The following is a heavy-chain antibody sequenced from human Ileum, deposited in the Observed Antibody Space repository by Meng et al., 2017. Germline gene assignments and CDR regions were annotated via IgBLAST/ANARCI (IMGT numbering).Heavy chain of an antibody. V-gene: IGHV3-30-3*01. J-gene: IGHJ4*02. CDR2: IAYDGSNK. CDR1: GFTFSTYD. Sequence: QVQLVESGGGVVQPGRSLRLSCAASGFTFSTYDLHRVRQAPGKGLEWVALIAYDGSNKYYADSVKGRFIISRDNSKSTLYLQMNSLRVEDTAVYYCAAIISMKVDWGQGTLVTVSS. CDR3: AAIISMKVD. D-gene: IGHD3-22*01.